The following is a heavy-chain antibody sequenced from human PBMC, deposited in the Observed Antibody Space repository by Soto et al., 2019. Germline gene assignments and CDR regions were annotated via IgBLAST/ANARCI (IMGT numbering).Heavy chain of an antibody. V-gene: IGHV3-23*01. J-gene: IGHJ4*02. D-gene: IGHD5-18*01. Sequence: EVQLLESGGGLVQPGGSLRLSCAASGFTFSSYAMSWVRQAPGKGLEWVSAISGSGGSTYYADSVKGRFTISRDNSKNTLYLQMNSLRAEDTALYYCAKDEVQLWLMAYFDYWGQGTLVTVSS. CDR1: GFTFSSYA. CDR3: AKDEVQLWLMAYFDY. CDR2: ISGSGGST.